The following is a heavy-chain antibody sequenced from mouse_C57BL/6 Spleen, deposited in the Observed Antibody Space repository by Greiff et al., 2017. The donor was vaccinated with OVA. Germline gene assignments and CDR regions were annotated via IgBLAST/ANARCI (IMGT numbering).Heavy chain of an antibody. V-gene: IGHV10-1*01. D-gene: IGHD2-3*01. Sequence: EVQLQESGGGLVQPKGSLKLSCAASGFSFNTYAMNWVRQAPGKGLEWVARIRSKSNNYATYYADSVKDRFTISRDDSESMLYLQMNNLKTEDTAMYYGVRQGGDGYYWFAYWGQGTLVTVSA. J-gene: IGHJ3*01. CDR3: VRQGGDGYYWFAY. CDR2: IRSKSNNYAT. CDR1: GFSFNTYA.